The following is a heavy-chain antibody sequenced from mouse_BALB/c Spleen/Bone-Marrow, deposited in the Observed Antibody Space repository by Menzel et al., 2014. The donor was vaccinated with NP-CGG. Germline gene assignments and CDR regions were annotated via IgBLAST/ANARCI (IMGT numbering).Heavy chain of an antibody. CDR1: GYTFTDYW. V-gene: IGHV1-69*01. Sequence: QVHVKQPGAELVMPGASVKLSCKASGYTFTDYWMHWVKQRPGQGLEWIGAIDTSDSYTSYNRKFKDKATLTVDESSSTAYMQLSSLTSEGSAVYCCAREDWDDAYWGQGTLVTVSA. J-gene: IGHJ3*01. CDR3: AREDWDDAY. CDR2: IDTSDSYT. D-gene: IGHD4-1*01.